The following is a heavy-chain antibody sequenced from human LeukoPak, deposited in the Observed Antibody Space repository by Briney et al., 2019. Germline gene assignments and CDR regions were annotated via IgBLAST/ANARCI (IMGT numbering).Heavy chain of an antibody. V-gene: IGHV3-30*04. D-gene: IGHD3-3*01. Sequence: GGSLRLSCSGAGFTFGDSAFHWVRQAPGKGLEWVAVISDDGSKRFYADSVKGRFTISRDNSRDTLYLHMQTLRPEDSAVYYCARESGFMMVGEINADNWFDPWGQGTPVTVSS. CDR2: ISDDGSKR. J-gene: IGHJ5*02. CDR3: ARESGFMMVGEINADNWFDP. CDR1: GFTFGDSA.